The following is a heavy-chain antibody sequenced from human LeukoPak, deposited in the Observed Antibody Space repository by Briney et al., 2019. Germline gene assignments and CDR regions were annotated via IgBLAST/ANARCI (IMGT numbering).Heavy chain of an antibody. J-gene: IGHJ4*02. CDR3: ARGGYYYDSSGSDYDY. CDR1: GGSFSGYY. V-gene: IGHV4-34*01. CDR2: IIHRGST. Sequence: SETMSLTCAVYGGSFSGYYWGWIRQPPGKGLEWIGEIIHRGSTNYNPSLKSRVTISVDTSKNQFSLKLSSVTAADTAVYYCARGGYYYDSSGSDYDYWGQGTLVTVSS. D-gene: IGHD3-22*01.